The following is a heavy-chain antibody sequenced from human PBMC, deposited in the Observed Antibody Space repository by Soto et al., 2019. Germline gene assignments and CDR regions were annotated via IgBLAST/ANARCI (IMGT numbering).Heavy chain of an antibody. J-gene: IGHJ3*02. D-gene: IGHD3-10*01. CDR3: ARDRGLPDSFDI. V-gene: IGHV4-39*02. CDR2: IYYSGST. CDR1: GGSISSSSYY. Sequence: PSETLSLTCTVSGGSISSSSYYWGWIRQPPGKGLEWIGSIYYSGSTYYNPSLKSRVTISVDTSKNQFSLKLSSVTAADTAVYFCARDRGLPDSFDIWGQGTMVTVSS.